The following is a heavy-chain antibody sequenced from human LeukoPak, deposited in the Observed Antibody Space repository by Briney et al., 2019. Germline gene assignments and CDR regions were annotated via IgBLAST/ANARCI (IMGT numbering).Heavy chain of an antibody. J-gene: IGHJ4*02. CDR1: GFTFSSYG. V-gene: IGHV3-23*01. Sequence: GGSLRLSCAASGFTFSSYGMSWVRQAPGKGLEWVSAISSSGGSTYYADSVKGRFTISRDNSRNTLYLQMNSLRAEDTAVYYCAKGEGGLRYFDWLLPIYFDYWGQGTLVTVSS. CDR3: AKGEGGLRYFDWLLPIYFDY. CDR2: ISSSGGST. D-gene: IGHD3-9*01.